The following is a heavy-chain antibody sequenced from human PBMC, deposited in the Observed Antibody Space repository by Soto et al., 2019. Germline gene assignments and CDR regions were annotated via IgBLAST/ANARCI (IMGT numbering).Heavy chain of an antibody. Sequence: QVQLQESGPGLVKPSETLSLTCTVSGASVSSTSYYWSWIRQPPGKGLECIGYSGSTNSNPSLKSRVTISVDTSKNQFSLKLSSVTAADTAVYYCARIGGSTIWAFDVWGQGTMVTVSS. CDR3: ARIGGSTIWAFDV. D-gene: IGHD3-3*01. V-gene: IGHV4-61*01. CDR1: GASVSSTSYY. CDR2: YSGST. J-gene: IGHJ3*01.